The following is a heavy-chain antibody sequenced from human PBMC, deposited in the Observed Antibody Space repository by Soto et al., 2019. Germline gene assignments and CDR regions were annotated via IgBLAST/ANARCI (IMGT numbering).Heavy chain of an antibody. J-gene: IGHJ4*02. CDR1: GGSFSGYY. D-gene: IGHD3-9*01. CDR3: ARGTGYYFSFVDY. Sequence: SETLSLTCAVYGGSFSGYYWSWIRQPPGKGLEWIGEINHSGSTNYNPSLKSRVTISVDTSKNQFSLKLSSVTAADTAVYYCARGTGYYFSFVDYWGQGTLVTVSS. CDR2: INHSGST. V-gene: IGHV4-34*01.